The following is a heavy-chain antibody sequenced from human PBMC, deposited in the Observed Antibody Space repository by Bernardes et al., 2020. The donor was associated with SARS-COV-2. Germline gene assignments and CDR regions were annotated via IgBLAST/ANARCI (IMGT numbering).Heavy chain of an antibody. CDR2: IDPSDSYT. CDR1: GYTSVTYW. J-gene: IGHJ6*02. CDR3: ASTENTGYYYGMDV. V-gene: IGHV5-10-1*01. Sequence: GESLKISCRGSGYTSVTYWITWVRQLPGKGLEWMGRIDPSDSYTDYSPSFQGHVTISADKSLNTAYLQWSNLKASDTGMYFCASTENTGYYYGMDVWGQGTTVTVSS. D-gene: IGHD4-4*01.